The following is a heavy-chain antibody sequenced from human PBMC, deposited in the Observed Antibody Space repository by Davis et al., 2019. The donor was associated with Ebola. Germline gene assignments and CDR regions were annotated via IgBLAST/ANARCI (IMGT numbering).Heavy chain of an antibody. CDR3: AATMYNWNDRAFDI. CDR1: GFTFSSYW. V-gene: IGHV3-74*01. J-gene: IGHJ3*02. D-gene: IGHD1-1*01. CDR2: INSDGSST. Sequence: PGGSLRLSCAASGFTFSSYWMHWVRQAPGKGLVWVSRINSDGSSTSYADSVKGRFTISRDNAKNTLYLQMNSLRAEDTAVYYCAATMYNWNDRAFDIWGQGTMVTVSS.